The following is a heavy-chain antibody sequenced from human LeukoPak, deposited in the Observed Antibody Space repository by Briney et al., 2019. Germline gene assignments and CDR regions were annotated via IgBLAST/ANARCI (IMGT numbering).Heavy chain of an antibody. J-gene: IGHJ3*01. CDR2: INSDGSST. D-gene: IGHD2-2*01. Sequence: GGSLRLSCVASGFSFSNYGMAWVRQAPGKGLVWVSQINSDGSSTNYADFVKGRFTISRDNAKNTLYLQMNSLRAEDTAVYYCARTEYCSPTSCKYASFWGQGTMVTVSS. CDR1: GFSFSNYG. V-gene: IGHV3-74*01. CDR3: ARTEYCSPTSCKYASF.